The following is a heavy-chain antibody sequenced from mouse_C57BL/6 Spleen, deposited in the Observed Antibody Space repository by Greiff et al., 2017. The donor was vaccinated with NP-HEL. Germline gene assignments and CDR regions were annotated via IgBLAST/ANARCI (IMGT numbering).Heavy chain of an antibody. Sequence: EVQLVESGGGLVKPGGSLKLSCAASGFTFSDYGMHWVRQAPEKGLEWVAYISSGSSTIYYADTVKGRFTISRDNAKNTLFLQMTSLRSEDTAMYYCAREHYDYDGAWFAYWGQGTLVTVSA. V-gene: IGHV5-17*01. CDR3: AREHYDYDGAWFAY. D-gene: IGHD2-4*01. J-gene: IGHJ3*01. CDR1: GFTFSDYG. CDR2: ISSGSSTI.